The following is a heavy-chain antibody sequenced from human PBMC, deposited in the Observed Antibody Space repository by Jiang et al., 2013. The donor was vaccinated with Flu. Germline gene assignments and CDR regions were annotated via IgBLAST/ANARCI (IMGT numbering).Heavy chain of an antibody. V-gene: IGHV7-4-1*02. CDR3: ARDVDTTMVTRDYYYYGMD. CDR1: GYSFNSYG. D-gene: IGHD5-18*01. CDR2: INTNTGNP. J-gene: IGHJ6*01. Sequence: QSGSELQKPGASVKVSCKASGYSFNSYGLNWVRQAPGQGLEWMGWINTNTGNPTYAQGFTGRFVFSLDTSVSTAFLQINSLKAEDTAVYYCARDVDTTMVTRDYYYYGMD.